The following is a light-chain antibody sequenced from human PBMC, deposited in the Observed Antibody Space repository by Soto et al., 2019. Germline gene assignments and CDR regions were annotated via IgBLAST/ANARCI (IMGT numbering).Light chain of an antibody. J-gene: IGLJ2*01. CDR2: VNSDGSH. CDR3: QTCGTGFHVV. Sequence: QPVLTQSPSASASLGASVKLTCTLSSGQRNYAIAWHQQQPEKGPRYLMKVNSDGSHTKGDGIPDRFSGSSSGAERYLTISSLQSEDEADYYCQTCGTGFHVVFGGGTKVTVL. V-gene: IGLV4-69*01. CDR1: SGQRNYA.